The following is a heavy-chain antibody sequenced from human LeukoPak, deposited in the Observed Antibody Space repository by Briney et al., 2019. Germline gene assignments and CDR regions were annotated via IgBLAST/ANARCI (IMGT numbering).Heavy chain of an antibody. J-gene: IGHJ4*02. CDR2: LSGSGGST. D-gene: IGHD3-10*01. Sequence: GGSLRLSCAATGFTFSSYAMNWVRQAPGKGLQWVSTLSGSGGSTYYADSVKGRFTISRDNSKNTLYLQMNSLRAEDTAVYYCAGGGTMYYGSGNFDYWGQGTLVTDSS. CDR3: AGGGTMYYGSGNFDY. CDR1: GFTFSSYA. V-gene: IGHV3-23*01.